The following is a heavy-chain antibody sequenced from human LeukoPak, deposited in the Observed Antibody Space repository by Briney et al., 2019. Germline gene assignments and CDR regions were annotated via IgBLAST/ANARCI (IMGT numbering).Heavy chain of an antibody. CDR2: INHSGST. V-gene: IGHV4-34*01. D-gene: IGHD2-21*01. CDR3: ARGRAVWRGDMDV. CDR1: GGSFSGYY. J-gene: IGHJ6*03. Sequence: SETLSLTCAVYGGSFSGYYWSWIRQPPGKGLEWIGEINHSGSTNYNPSLKSRVTISVDTSKNQFSLKLSSVTAADTAVYYCARGRAVWRGDMDVWGKGTTVTVSS.